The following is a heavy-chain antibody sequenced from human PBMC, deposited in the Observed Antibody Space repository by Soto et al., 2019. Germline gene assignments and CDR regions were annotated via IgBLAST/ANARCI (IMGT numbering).Heavy chain of an antibody. D-gene: IGHD3-10*01. CDR2: INHSGST. CDR1: GGSFSGYY. J-gene: IGHJ4*02. Sequence: SETLSLTCAVYGGSFSGYYWSWIRQPPGKGLEWIGEINHSGSTNYNPSLKSRVTISVDTSKNQFSLKLSSVTAADTAVYYCASGLGYFDYWGQGTLVTVSS. V-gene: IGHV4-34*01. CDR3: ASGLGYFDY.